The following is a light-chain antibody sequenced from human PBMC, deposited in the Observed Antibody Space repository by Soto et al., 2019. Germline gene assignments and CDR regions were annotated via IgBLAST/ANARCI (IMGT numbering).Light chain of an antibody. CDR2: DVS. J-gene: IGLJ1*01. Sequence: QSALTQPASVSGSTGESITISCTGTSSDVGGYNYVSWYQQHPGKAPKLMIYDVSNRPSGVSNRFSGSKSGNTASLTISGLQAEDEADYYCSSYTSSSPFFGTGTKVTVL. CDR1: SSDVGGYNY. CDR3: SSYTSSSPF. V-gene: IGLV2-14*01.